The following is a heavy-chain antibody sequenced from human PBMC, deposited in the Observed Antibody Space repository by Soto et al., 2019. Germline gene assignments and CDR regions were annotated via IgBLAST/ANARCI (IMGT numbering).Heavy chain of an antibody. V-gene: IGHV1-8*01. CDR3: ARDNRYNWNDEGWFDP. J-gene: IGHJ5*02. Sequence: QVQLVQSGAEVKKPGASVKVSCKASGYMFSTYDINWVRKAPGQGLEWMGWLNPNSGNTGYAQKFQGRVTMTRNTSINTAYMEVRSLGSDDTAVYYCARDNRYNWNDEGWFDPWGQGTLGTVSS. CDR1: GYMFSTYD. CDR2: LNPNSGNT. D-gene: IGHD1-20*01.